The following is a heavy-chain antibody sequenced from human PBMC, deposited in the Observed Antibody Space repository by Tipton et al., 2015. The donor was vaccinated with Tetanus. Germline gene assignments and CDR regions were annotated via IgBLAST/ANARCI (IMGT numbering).Heavy chain of an antibody. V-gene: IGHV3-21*01. Sequence: SLRLSCAASGFTFSSYTMNWVRQAPGKGLEWVAAITSSSSFIFYTDSVKGRFTISRDNARNSLFLQMDSLKADDSGSYYCVRESSRAVAALEFWGQGILVSVS. J-gene: IGHJ4*02. D-gene: IGHD6-19*01. CDR1: GFTFSSYT. CDR3: VRESSRAVAALEF. CDR2: ITSSSSFI.